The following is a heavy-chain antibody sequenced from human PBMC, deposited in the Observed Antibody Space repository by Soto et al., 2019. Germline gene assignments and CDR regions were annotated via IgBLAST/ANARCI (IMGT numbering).Heavy chain of an antibody. V-gene: IGHV4-31*03. D-gene: IGHD5-12*01. Sequence: SETQSLTRTVSGGSISIGGCYWIWIRQHPGKGLEWIGYIYYSGSTYYNPSLKSRVTISVDTSKNQFSLKLSSVTAADTAVYYCARDIQRYGGYGYYFDYWGQGTLVTVSS. CDR2: IYYSGST. J-gene: IGHJ4*02. CDR3: ARDIQRYGGYGYYFDY. CDR1: GGSISIGGCY.